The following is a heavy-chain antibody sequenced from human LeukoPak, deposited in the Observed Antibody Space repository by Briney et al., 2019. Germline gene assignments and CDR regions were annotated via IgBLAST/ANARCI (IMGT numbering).Heavy chain of an antibody. V-gene: IGHV3-23*01. Sequence: WGALRLSCAASGFTFSSYAMSWVRQAPGKGLEWVSAISGSGGSTYYADSVKGRFTISRDNSKNTLYLQMNSLRAEDTAVYYCAKNKGYSYGSSYGMDVWGQGTTVTVSS. J-gene: IGHJ6*02. CDR1: GFTFSSYA. D-gene: IGHD5-18*01. CDR3: AKNKGYSYGSSYGMDV. CDR2: ISGSGGST.